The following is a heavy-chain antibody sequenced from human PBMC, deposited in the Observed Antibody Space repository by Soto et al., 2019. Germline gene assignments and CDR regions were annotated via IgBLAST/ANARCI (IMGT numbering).Heavy chain of an antibody. Sequence: QVQLQESGPGLVKPSQTLSLTCSVSGGSISNGDYYWTWIRQSPGKGLEWIGYIYYNGKTYYNPSLKSRVTISVDTSKNQFSLELSSVTAADTAVYYCARPGTLTRNGWFDPWGQGTLVTVSS. CDR1: GGSISNGDYY. D-gene: IGHD3-9*01. J-gene: IGHJ5*02. CDR3: ARPGTLTRNGWFDP. CDR2: IYYNGKT. V-gene: IGHV4-30-4*01.